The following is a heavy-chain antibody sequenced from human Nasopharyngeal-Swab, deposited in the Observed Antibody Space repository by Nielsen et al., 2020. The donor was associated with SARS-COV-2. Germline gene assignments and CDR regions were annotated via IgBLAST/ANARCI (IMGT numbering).Heavy chain of an antibody. J-gene: IGHJ4*02. CDR2: IYYSGST. V-gene: IGHV4-59*01. Sequence: ETLSLTCTVSGGSISSYYWSWIRQPPGKGLEWIGYIYYSGSTNYNPSLKSRVTISVDTSKNQFSLKLSSVTAADTAVYYCAREADYGFDYWGQGTLVTVSS. D-gene: IGHD4-17*01. CDR3: AREADYGFDY. CDR1: GGSISSYY.